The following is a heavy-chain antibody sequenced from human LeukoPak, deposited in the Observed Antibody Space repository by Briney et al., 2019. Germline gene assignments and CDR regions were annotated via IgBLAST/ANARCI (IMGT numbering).Heavy chain of an antibody. CDR1: GFTFSDYY. D-gene: IGHD2-2*02. CDR2: ISSSGSTI. J-gene: IGHJ4*02. V-gene: IGHV3-11*01. Sequence: PGGSLRLSCAASGFTFSDYYMSWIRQAPGKGLEWVSYISSSGSTIYYADSVKGRFTISRDNAKNSLYLQMNSLRAEDTAVYYCARKDYCSSTSCYTAFFDYWGQGTLVTVSS. CDR3: ARKDYCSSTSCYTAFFDY.